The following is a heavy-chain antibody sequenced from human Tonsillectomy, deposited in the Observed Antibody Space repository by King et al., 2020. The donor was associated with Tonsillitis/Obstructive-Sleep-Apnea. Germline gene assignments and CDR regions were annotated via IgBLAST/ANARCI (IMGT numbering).Heavy chain of an antibody. Sequence: VQLQESGPGLVKPSETLSLTCTVSGGSINTYYWSWIRQPPGKGMEWIGYIYRSGSTNYSPSLNSRVSISVDTSANQVSLKLSSLTAADTAVYYCARTWGMVEGVSRDVFDNW. D-gene: IGHD3-10*01. V-gene: IGHV4-59*01. J-gene: IGHJ3*02. CDR2: IYRSGST. CDR1: GGSINTYY. CDR3: ARTWGMVEGVSRDVFDN.